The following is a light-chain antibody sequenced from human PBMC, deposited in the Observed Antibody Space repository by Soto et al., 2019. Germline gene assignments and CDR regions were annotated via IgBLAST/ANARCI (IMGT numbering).Light chain of an antibody. V-gene: IGKV1-9*01. CDR1: QGISSY. CDR2: AAS. J-gene: IGKJ1*01. CDR3: QQLNSYPRT. Sequence: DIQLTQSPSFLSASVGDRVTITCRASQGISSYLAWYQQKPGKAPKLLIYAASILQSGVPSRFSGSGSGTQFPLTIRSLQPQDFATYYCQQLNSYPRTFGRGTEVEIK.